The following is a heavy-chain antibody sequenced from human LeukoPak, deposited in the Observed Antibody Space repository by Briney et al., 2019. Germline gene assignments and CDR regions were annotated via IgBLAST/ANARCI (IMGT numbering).Heavy chain of an antibody. CDR2: VYTGGST. V-gene: IGHV3-53*01. Sequence: PGGSLRLSCAASGFTFSSNYMTWVRQAPGKGLEWVSVVYTGGSTYSADSVKGRFTISRDNSKNTLYLQMNGLRAEDTAVYYCAGGLAADGLYFDYWGQGTLVTVSS. CDR1: GFTFSSNY. J-gene: IGHJ4*02. CDR3: AGGLAADGLYFDY. D-gene: IGHD6-13*01.